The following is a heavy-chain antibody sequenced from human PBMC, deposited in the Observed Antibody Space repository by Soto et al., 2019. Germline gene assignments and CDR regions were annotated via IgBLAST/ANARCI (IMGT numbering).Heavy chain of an antibody. V-gene: IGHV3-9*01. CDR3: AKGAVPAARYYFDY. CDR2: ISWNSGSI. CDR1: GFTFDDYA. Sequence: EVQLVESGGGLVQPGRSLRLSCAASGFTFDDYAMHWVRQAPGKGLEWVSGISWNSGSIGYADSVKGRFTISRDNAKNSLYLQMNSLRAEDTALYSCAKGAVPAARYYFDYWGQGTLVTVSS. J-gene: IGHJ4*02. D-gene: IGHD2-2*01.